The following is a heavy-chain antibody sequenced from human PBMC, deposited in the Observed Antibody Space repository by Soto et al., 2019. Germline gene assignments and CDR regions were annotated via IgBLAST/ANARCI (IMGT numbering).Heavy chain of an antibody. CDR3: ATRLDCTNGVCSDY. D-gene: IGHD2-8*01. CDR1: GYTFTSYG. Sequence: ASVKVSCKASGYTFTSYGTSWVRQAPGQGLEWMGWISAYNGNTNYAQKVQGRVAMTTDTSTSTAYMELRSLRSDDTAVYYCATRLDCTNGVCSDYWGQGSLVTVSS. V-gene: IGHV1-18*04. CDR2: ISAYNGNT. J-gene: IGHJ4*02.